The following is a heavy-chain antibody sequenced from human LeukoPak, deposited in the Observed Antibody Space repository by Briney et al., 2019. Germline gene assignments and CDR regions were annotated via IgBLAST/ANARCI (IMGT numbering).Heavy chain of an antibody. J-gene: IGHJ4*02. CDR2: IYHSGST. D-gene: IGHD2-15*01. CDR1: GYSISSGYY. Sequence: SETLSLTCTVSGYSISSGYYWGWIRQPPGKGLEWIGSIYHSGSTYYNPSLKSRVTISVDTSKNQFSLKLSSVTAADTAIYYCARVVASTSIDSWGQGTLVTVSS. V-gene: IGHV4-38-2*02. CDR3: ARVVASTSIDS.